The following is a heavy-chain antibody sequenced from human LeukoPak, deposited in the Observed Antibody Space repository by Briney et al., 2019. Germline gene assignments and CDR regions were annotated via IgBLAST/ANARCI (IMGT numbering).Heavy chain of an antibody. CDR1: GGSISSYY. Sequence: SETLSLTCTVSGGSISSYYWSWIRQPAGKGLEWIGRIYTGGSTNYNPSLKSRVTISVDPSKNQFSLNLTSVTAADMAVYYCARQVGAMRFDYWGQGILVTVSS. D-gene: IGHD1-26*01. CDR2: IYTGGST. CDR3: ARQVGAMRFDY. J-gene: IGHJ4*02. V-gene: IGHV4-4*07.